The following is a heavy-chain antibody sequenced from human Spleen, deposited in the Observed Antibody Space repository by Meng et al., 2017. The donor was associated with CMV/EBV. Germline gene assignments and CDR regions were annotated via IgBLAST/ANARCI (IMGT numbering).Heavy chain of an antibody. CDR1: GGSFSGYY. Sequence: QVQLQQWGPGLLKAAATLSLTCAVYGGSFSGYYWSWIRQPPGKGLEWIGEINHSGSTNYNPSLKSRVTISVDTSKNQFSLKLSSVTAADTAVYYCARGESEFDYWGQGTLVTVSS. J-gene: IGHJ4*02. V-gene: IGHV4-34*01. CDR2: INHSGST. CDR3: ARGESEFDY.